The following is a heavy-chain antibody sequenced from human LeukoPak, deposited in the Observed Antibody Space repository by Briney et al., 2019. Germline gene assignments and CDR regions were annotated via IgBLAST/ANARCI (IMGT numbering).Heavy chain of an antibody. J-gene: IGHJ3*02. CDR2: IYYSGST. CDR3: ARASIVVVTAHGAFDI. Sequence: SETLSLTCTVSGGSISSSSYYWGWIRQPPGKGLEWIGSIYYSGSTYYNPSLKSRVTISVDTSKNQFSLKLSSVTAADTAVCYCARASIVVVTAHGAFDIWGQGTMVTVSS. D-gene: IGHD2-21*02. V-gene: IGHV4-39*07. CDR1: GGSISSSSYY.